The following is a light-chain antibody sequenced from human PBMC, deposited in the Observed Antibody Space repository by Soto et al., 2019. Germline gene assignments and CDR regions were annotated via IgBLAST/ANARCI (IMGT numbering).Light chain of an antibody. J-gene: IGKJ3*01. V-gene: IGKV3-11*01. CDR2: DAS. CDR1: QSVSSY. Sequence: ETVLTQSPATLSLSPGERATLSCRASQSVSSYLAWYQQKPGQGPRLLIYDASNRATGIPARFSGSGSGTDFTLTISSLEPEDFAVYYCQQRSNWPLFTFGPGTNVDIK. CDR3: QQRSNWPLFT.